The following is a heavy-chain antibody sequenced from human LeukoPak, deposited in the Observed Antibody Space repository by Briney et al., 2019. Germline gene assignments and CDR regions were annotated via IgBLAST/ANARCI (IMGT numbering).Heavy chain of an antibody. Sequence: GGSLRLSCAASGFTFSSYWMSWVRQAPGKGLEWVSGISWNSGSIGYADSVKGRFTISRDNAKNSLYLQMNSLRAEDTALYYCAKEDGYKLGGPFDYWGQGTLVTVSS. CDR2: ISWNSGSI. V-gene: IGHV3-9*01. CDR1: GFTFSSYW. CDR3: AKEDGYKLGGPFDY. J-gene: IGHJ4*02. D-gene: IGHD5-24*01.